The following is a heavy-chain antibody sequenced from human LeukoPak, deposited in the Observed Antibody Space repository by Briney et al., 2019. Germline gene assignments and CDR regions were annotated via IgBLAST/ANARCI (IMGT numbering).Heavy chain of an antibody. D-gene: IGHD1-14*01. V-gene: IGHV3-23*01. CDR1: GFTFDDYA. CDR3: AKPGPERYYAMDV. J-gene: IGHJ6*02. CDR2: ISGSGDST. Sequence: PGGSLRLSCAASGFTFDDYAMNWVRQAPGKGLEWVSAISGSGDSTYYADSVKGRFTISRDNSRNTLYLQMNSLRAEDTAVYYCAKPGPERYYAMDVWGQGTTVTVSS.